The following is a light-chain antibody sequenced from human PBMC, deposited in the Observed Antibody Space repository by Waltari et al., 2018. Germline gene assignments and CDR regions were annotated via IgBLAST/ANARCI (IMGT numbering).Light chain of an antibody. CDR3: QAWDTTTVV. J-gene: IGLJ2*01. V-gene: IGLV3-1*01. CDR2: RDT. Sequence: SYEVTQPPSVSVSPGQTASLTCSGDKLGDKIVSWYHQKPGQSPVLVIYRDTNRPSGIPARFYGSNSGNAATLTIGGTQTLDGADYCCQAWDTTTVVFGGGTRLTVL. CDR1: KLGDKI.